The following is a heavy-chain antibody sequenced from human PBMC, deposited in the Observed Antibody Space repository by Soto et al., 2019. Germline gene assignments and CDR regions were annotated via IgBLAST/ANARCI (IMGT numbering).Heavy chain of an antibody. J-gene: IGHJ5*02. Sequence: GGSLRLSCAASGFTFSSYGMHWVRQAPGKGLEWVAVISYDGSNKYYADSVKGRFTISRDNSKNTLYLQMNSLRAEDTAVYYCAKGLYDSSGYSPSWGQGTLVTVSS. CDR3: AKGLYDSSGYSPS. V-gene: IGHV3-30*18. CDR2: ISYDGSNK. CDR1: GFTFSSYG. D-gene: IGHD3-22*01.